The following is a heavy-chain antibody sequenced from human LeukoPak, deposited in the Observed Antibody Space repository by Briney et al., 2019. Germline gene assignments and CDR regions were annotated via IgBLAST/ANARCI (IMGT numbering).Heavy chain of an antibody. CDR1: GYTLTELS. CDR2: FDPEDGET. J-gene: IGHJ5*02. V-gene: IGHV1-24*01. D-gene: IGHD3-22*01. Sequence: ASVKVSCKVSGYTLTELSMHWVRQAPGKGLEWMGGFDPEDGETIYAQKFQGRVTMTEDTSTDAAYMELSSLRSEGTAVYYCAINYYDSRGHWFDPWGQGTLVTVSS. CDR3: AINYYDSRGHWFDP.